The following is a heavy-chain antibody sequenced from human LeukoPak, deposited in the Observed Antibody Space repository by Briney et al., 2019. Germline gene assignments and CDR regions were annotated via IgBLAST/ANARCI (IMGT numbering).Heavy chain of an antibody. CDR1: GFTFSSYA. CDR3: AKGSRGDYGSGSYLYFDY. CDR2: ISGSGGNT. V-gene: IGHV3-23*01. Sequence: GGSLRLSCAASGFTFSSYAMSWVRQAPGKGLEWVSAISGSGGNTYYADSVKGRFTIPRDNSKNTLYLQMNSLRAEDTAVYYCAKGSRGDYGSGSYLYFDYWGQGTLVTVSS. D-gene: IGHD3-10*01. J-gene: IGHJ4*02.